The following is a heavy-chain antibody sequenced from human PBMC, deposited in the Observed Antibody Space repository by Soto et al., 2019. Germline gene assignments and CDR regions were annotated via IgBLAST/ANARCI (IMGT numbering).Heavy chain of an antibody. V-gene: IGHV3-21*01. CDR1: GFTFSSYS. Sequence: PGGSLRLSCAASGFTFSSYSMNWVRQAPGKGLEWVSSISSSSSYIYYADSVKGRFTISRDNAKNSLYLQMNSLRAEDTAVYYCARDLLFVVPAAIDYYYYGMDVWGQGPTVTVSS. CDR3: ARDLLFVVPAAIDYYYYGMDV. D-gene: IGHD2-2*01. J-gene: IGHJ6*02. CDR2: ISSSSSYI.